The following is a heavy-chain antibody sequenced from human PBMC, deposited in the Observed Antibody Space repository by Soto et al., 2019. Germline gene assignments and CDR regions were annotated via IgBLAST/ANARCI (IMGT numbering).Heavy chain of an antibody. CDR3: ARITFYASGTYYWTF. J-gene: IGHJ4*02. CDR1: GFTFSSYW. D-gene: IGHD3-10*01. V-gene: IGHV3-7*03. Sequence: GGSLRLSCAASGFTFSSYWMSWVRQAPGKGLEWVANIKQDGSEKYYVDSVKGRFTISRDNAKTSLYLQMNSLRAEDTAVYYCARITFYASGTYYWTFWGQGTRVTVSS. CDR2: IKQDGSEK.